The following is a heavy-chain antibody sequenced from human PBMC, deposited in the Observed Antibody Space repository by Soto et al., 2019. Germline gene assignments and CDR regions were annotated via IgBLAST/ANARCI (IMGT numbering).Heavy chain of an antibody. J-gene: IGHJ4*02. Sequence: QLQLVQSGTEVKEPGSSVKVSCKASGGTFSTSPFVWVRQGPGQGLEWMGGTIPIFTRTNFAQKFQGRVTFSADESTRTTYMELRSLTSEDTAIYYCARDVVRSTAGDSWGQGTLVSVSS. D-gene: IGHD2-15*01. CDR1: GGTFSTSP. V-gene: IGHV1-69*01. CDR3: ARDVVRSTAGDS. CDR2: TIPIFTRT.